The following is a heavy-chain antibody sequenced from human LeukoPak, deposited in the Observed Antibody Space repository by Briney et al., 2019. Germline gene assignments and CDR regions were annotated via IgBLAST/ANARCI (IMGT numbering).Heavy chain of an antibody. CDR3: AKGMTYYYDSSGYYSPFDY. D-gene: IGHD3-22*01. CDR2: IYYSGST. Sequence: SETLSLTCTVSGGSISSGGYYWSWIRQHPGKGLEWIGYIYYSGSTYYNPSLKSRVTISVDTSKNQFSLKLSSVTAADTGVYYCAKGMTYYYDSSGYYSPFDYWGQGTLVTVSS. V-gene: IGHV4-31*03. J-gene: IGHJ4*02. CDR1: GGSISSGGYY.